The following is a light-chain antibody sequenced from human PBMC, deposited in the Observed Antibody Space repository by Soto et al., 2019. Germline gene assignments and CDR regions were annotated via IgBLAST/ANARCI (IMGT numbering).Light chain of an antibody. V-gene: IGKV1-39*01. J-gene: IGKJ1*01. CDR2: AAS. Sequence: DIQMTQSPSSLSASVGDRVTITCRPIQSISSYLNWYQQKPGKAPKLLIYAASSLQSGVPSRFSGSGSGTDFTLTISSLQPEDFATYYCQQSYSTPPWTFGQGTKVEIK. CDR1: QSISSY. CDR3: QQSYSTPPWT.